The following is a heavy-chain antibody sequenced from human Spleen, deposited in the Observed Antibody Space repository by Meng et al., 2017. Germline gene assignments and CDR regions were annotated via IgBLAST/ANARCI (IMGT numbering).Heavy chain of an antibody. J-gene: IGHJ4*02. CDR2: ISSSGSTI. CDR1: GFTFSSYE. CDR3: ARGSGKYYYETRGYPDY. Sequence: GESLKISCAASGFTFSSYEMNWVRQAPGKGLEWVSYISSSGSTIYHADSVKGRFTISRDNAKNSLHLQMNSLRPDDTAAYYCARGSGKYYYETRGYPDYWGQGTLVTVSS. D-gene: IGHD3-22*01. V-gene: IGHV3-48*03.